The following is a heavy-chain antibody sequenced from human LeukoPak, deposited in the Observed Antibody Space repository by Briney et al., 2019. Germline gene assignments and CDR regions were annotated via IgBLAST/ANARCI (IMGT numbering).Heavy chain of an antibody. CDR1: GFTFSTYA. Sequence: GGSLRLSCAASGFTFSTYAISWVRQAPGKGLEWVSSISASGGSTFYADSVKGRFTISRDNSKSTLYLQMNSLTPEDTALYFCPKRPTAVDSWGQGTLVTVSS. CDR3: PKRPTAVDS. V-gene: IGHV3-23*01. CDR2: ISASGGST. J-gene: IGHJ5*01.